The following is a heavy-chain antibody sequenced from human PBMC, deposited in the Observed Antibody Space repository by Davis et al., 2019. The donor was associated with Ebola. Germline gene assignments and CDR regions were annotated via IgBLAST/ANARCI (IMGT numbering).Heavy chain of an antibody. V-gene: IGHV3-7*03. Sequence: GESLKIPCAAPGFTFSTYWMSWVRQAPGKGLELVANIKQDGSEKYYVDSVQGRFTISRDNAKNSLYLQMNSLRAEDTAVYYCARGYSDISPPWLWGQGTLVTVSS. CDR2: IKQDGSEK. J-gene: IGHJ1*01. D-gene: IGHD3-9*01. CDR3: ARGYSDISPPWL. CDR1: GFTFSTYW.